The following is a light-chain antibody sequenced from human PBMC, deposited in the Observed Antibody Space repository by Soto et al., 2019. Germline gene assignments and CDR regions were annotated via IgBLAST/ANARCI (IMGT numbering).Light chain of an antibody. Sequence: QSALTQPASVSGSPGQSITISYTGTSSDVGGYNHVSWYQHHPGKAPKLIISDVSKRPSGVSNRFSGSKSGNTASLTVSGLQAEDDADYYCSSYTSVSTVIFGGGTKLTVL. CDR3: SSYTSVSTVI. V-gene: IGLV2-14*03. CDR2: DVS. CDR1: SSDVGGYNH. J-gene: IGLJ2*01.